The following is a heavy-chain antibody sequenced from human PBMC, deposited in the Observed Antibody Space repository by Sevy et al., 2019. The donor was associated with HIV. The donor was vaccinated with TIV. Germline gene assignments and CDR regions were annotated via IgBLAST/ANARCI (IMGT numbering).Heavy chain of an antibody. CDR1: GFTFSSYW. V-gene: IGHV3-7*01. Sequence: GGSLRLSCAASGFTFSSYWMSWVRQAPGKGLEWVANIKQDGSEKYYVDSVKGRFTISRDNAKNSQYLQMNSLRAEDTAVYYCARQLWELLGWFDPWGQGTLVTVSS. D-gene: IGHD1-26*01. CDR3: ARQLWELLGWFDP. J-gene: IGHJ5*02. CDR2: IKQDGSEK.